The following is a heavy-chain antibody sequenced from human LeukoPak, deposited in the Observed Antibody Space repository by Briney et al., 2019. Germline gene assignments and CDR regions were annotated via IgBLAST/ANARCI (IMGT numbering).Heavy chain of an antibody. Sequence: ASVQVSCKASGYTFTGYYMHWVRQAPGQGLEWMGWINTNTGNPTYAQGFTGRFVFSLDTSVSTAYLQISSLKAEDTAVYYCARAHRGITPGYWGQGTLVTVSS. CDR1: GYTFTGYY. V-gene: IGHV7-4-1*02. D-gene: IGHD3-10*01. CDR2: INTNTGNP. CDR3: ARAHRGITPGY. J-gene: IGHJ4*02.